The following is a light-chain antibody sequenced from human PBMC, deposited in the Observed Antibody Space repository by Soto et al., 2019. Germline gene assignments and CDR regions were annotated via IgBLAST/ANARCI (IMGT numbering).Light chain of an antibody. CDR3: LQRSKWPWT. CDR2: DAS. V-gene: IGKV3-11*01. Sequence: EIVLTQSPATLSLSPGERATLSCRASQSVSSYLVWYQQKSRQAPRLLIYDASNRATGIPARFSARGSGTDFTLTISSLETEDFAVYYCLQRSKWPWTVGQGTKVDIK. J-gene: IGKJ1*01. CDR1: QSVSSY.